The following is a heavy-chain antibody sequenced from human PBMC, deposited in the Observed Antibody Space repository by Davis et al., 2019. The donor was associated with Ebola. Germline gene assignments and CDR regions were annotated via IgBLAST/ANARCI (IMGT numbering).Heavy chain of an antibody. V-gene: IGHV4-61*08. CDR3: ARGVLHYYDSSAYYYDAFDI. CDR1: GGLVSSGGYL. J-gene: IGHJ3*02. Sequence: SETLSLTCAVSGGLVSSGGYLWNCIPQPPGKGLEWIGFYYYNGSTYYNPSFKRRVSISVDTSKNQFSLKLSSVTAADTAVYYCARGVLHYYDSSAYYYDAFDIWGQGTVVTVSS. D-gene: IGHD3-22*01. CDR2: YYYNGST.